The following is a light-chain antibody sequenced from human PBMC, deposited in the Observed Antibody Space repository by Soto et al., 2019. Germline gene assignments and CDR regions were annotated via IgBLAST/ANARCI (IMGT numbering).Light chain of an antibody. J-gene: IGKJ2*01. CDR1: QSVLYSSKNKQD. V-gene: IGKV4-1*01. Sequence: DIVMTQSPESLAVSLGERATINCKSSQSVLYSSKNKQDLAWYQQKPGQPPKLLIYWASTRESGVPDRFSGSGSGTDFTLTISSLQAEDVAVYYCQQYYSTPRTFGQGTKLEIK. CDR3: QQYYSTPRT. CDR2: WAS.